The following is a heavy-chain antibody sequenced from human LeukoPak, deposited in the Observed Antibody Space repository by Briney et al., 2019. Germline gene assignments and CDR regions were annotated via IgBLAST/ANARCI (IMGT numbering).Heavy chain of an antibody. Sequence: ASVKVSCKASGYTFTGYYMHWVRQAPGQGLEWMGWINPNSGGTNYAQKFQGRVTMTRDTSISTAYMELSRLRSDDTAVYYCASQYDFWSGYSVSYWGQGILVTVSS. J-gene: IGHJ4*02. CDR1: GYTFTGYY. D-gene: IGHD3-3*01. CDR3: ASQYDFWSGYSVSY. CDR2: INPNSGGT. V-gene: IGHV1-2*02.